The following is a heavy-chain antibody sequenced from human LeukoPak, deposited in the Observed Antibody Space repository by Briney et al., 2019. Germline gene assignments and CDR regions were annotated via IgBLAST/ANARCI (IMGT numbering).Heavy chain of an antibody. Sequence: ASVKVSCKTSGFTFTCYYIHWVRQAPGQGLEWMGWINPNSGDKKYAQKLQGRVTMTTDTSTSTAYMELRSLRSDDTAVYYCARVITIFGVASLDYWGQGTLVTVSS. V-gene: IGHV1-18*04. J-gene: IGHJ4*02. CDR1: GFTFTCYY. CDR3: ARVITIFGVASLDY. CDR2: INPNSGDK. D-gene: IGHD3-3*01.